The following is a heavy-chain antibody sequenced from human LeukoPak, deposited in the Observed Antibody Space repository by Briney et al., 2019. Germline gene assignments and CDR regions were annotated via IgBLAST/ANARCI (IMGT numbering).Heavy chain of an antibody. CDR1: GGSISNTLYY. CDR3: ARANQLGIAAAGTYYYYYYMDV. J-gene: IGHJ6*03. D-gene: IGHD6-13*01. CDR2: IYYSRST. V-gene: IGHV4-39*01. Sequence: SETLSLTCTVSGGSISNTLYYWAWIRQPPGKGLESIGSIYYSRSTYYSPSLKSRVTISVDTSKNQFSLKLTSVTAADTAVYYCARANQLGIAAAGTYYYYYYMDVWGKGTTVTVSS.